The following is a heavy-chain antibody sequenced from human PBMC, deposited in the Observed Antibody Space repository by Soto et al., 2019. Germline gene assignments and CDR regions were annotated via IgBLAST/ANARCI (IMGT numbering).Heavy chain of an antibody. D-gene: IGHD3-22*01. CDR3: SRSTYYNDSRRRFDI. V-gene: IGHV1-18*01. CDR1: RDALASRA. CDR2: ISAYNGNT. Sequence: GAPAKLSSKASRDALASRARSWVHQATEQGLEWMGWISAYNGNTNYAQKLQGRVTMTTDTSTSTAYMELRSLRSDDTAVYYCSRSTYYNDSRRRFDIRGQATMGSGSS. J-gene: IGHJ3*02.